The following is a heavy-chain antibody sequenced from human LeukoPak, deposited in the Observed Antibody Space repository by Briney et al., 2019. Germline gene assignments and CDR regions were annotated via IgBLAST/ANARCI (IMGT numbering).Heavy chain of an antibody. J-gene: IGHJ5*02. Sequence: GRSPRLSCAASGFTFSSYAMHWVRQAPGKGLEWVAVISYDGSNKYYADSVKGRYTISRDNSKNTLYLQMNSLRAEDTAVYYCARGYCSGGSCYGGSLNWFDPWGQGTLVTVSS. V-gene: IGHV3-30-3*01. D-gene: IGHD2-15*01. CDR2: ISYDGSNK. CDR3: ARGYCSGGSCYGGSLNWFDP. CDR1: GFTFSSYA.